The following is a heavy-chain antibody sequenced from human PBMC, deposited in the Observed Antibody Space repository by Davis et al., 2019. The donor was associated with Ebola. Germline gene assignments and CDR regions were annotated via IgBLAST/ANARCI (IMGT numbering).Heavy chain of an antibody. CDR1: GGSISSYY. CDR3: ARVEYMITFGGFRNYFDP. V-gene: IGHV4-59*01. Sequence: PSETLSLTCTVSGGSISSYYWSWIRQPPGKGLEWIGYIYSSGSTNYNPSLKSRVTISLDTSKNQFSLILSSVTAADTAVYYCARVEYMITFGGFRNYFDPWGQGTLVTVSS. CDR2: IYSSGST. D-gene: IGHD3-16*01. J-gene: IGHJ5*02.